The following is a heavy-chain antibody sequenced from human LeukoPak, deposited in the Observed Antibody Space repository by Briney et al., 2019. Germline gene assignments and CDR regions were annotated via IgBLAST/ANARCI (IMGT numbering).Heavy chain of an antibody. CDR2: INHSGST. V-gene: IGHV4-34*01. Sequence: KPSETLSLTCAVYGGSFSGYYWSWIRQPPGKGLEWIGEINHSGSTNYNPSLKSRVTISVDTSKNQFSLKLSSVTAADTAVYYCARSIWFDPWGQGTLVTVSS. CDR1: GGSFSGYY. J-gene: IGHJ5*02. CDR3: ARSIWFDP.